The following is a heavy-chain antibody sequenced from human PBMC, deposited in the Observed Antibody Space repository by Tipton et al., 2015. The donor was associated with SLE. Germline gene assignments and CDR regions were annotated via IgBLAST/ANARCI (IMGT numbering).Heavy chain of an antibody. CDR1: GFTFSSYE. CDR2: ISSSGSTT. Sequence: SLRLSCAASGFTFSSYEMNWVRQAPGKGLEWVSYISSSGSTTYYADSVKGRFTISRDNAKNSLYLQMNSLRAEDAAVYYCARDCITMVQGLDYWGQGTLVTVSS. D-gene: IGHD3-10*01. CDR3: ARDCITMVQGLDY. J-gene: IGHJ4*02. V-gene: IGHV3-48*03.